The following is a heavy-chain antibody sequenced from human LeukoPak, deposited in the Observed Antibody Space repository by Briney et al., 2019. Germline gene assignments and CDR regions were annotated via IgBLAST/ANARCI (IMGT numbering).Heavy chain of an antibody. CDR3: ARDSPWFGIWNRGAFDI. D-gene: IGHD3-10*01. CDR2: IYYSVIT. CDR1: GGSSSSYY. V-gene: IGHV4-59*12. J-gene: IGHJ3*02. Sequence: PSETLSLTCTVSGGSSSSYYWSWIRQPPGKGLEWIGYIYYSVITNYNSSLKSRVTMSVDTSKNQFSLKLSSVTAADTAVYYCARDSPWFGIWNRGAFDIWGQGTMVTVSS.